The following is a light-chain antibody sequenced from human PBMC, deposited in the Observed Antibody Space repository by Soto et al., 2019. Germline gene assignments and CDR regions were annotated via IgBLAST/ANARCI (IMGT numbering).Light chain of an antibody. V-gene: IGKV1-39*01. CDR3: QQSFSPLWT. CDR1: QSISNY. Sequence: DIQMTQSPSSLSASVGDRVTITCRASQSISNYLNWYQQKPGKAPKLLIYAASSMQSGVPSRFSGSGSETDFTLTIRSLQPDDSATYYWQQSFSPLWTLDQGTKVEV. J-gene: IGKJ1*01. CDR2: AAS.